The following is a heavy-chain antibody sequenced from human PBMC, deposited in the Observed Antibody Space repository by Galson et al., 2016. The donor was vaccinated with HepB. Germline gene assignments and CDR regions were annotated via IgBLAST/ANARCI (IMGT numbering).Heavy chain of an antibody. CDR3: AKDLGDYVSGSYRYNWFDP. CDR2: IGGSGGST. CDR1: GFTFSSYA. V-gene: IGHV3-23*01. D-gene: IGHD3-16*02. J-gene: IGHJ5*02. Sequence: SLRLSCAASGFTFSSYAMSWVRQAPGKGLEWVSAIGGSGGSTYYADSVKGRFTISRDNSKNTLYLQMNSLRAEDTAVYYCAKDLGDYVSGSYRYNWFDPWGQGTLVTVSP.